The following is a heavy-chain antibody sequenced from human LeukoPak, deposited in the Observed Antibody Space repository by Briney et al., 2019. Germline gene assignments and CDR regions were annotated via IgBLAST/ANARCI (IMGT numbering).Heavy chain of an antibody. Sequence: PSETLSLTCTVSGGSISSSSYYWGWIRQPPGKGLEWIGSIYYSGSTYYNPSLKSRVTISVDTSKNQFSLKLSSVTAADTAVYYCARRPKQWFEAGTFDYWGQEPWSPSPQ. D-gene: IGHD6-13*01. J-gene: IGHJ4*01. V-gene: IGHV4-39*01. CDR1: GGSISSSSYY. CDR3: ARRPKQWFEAGTFDY. CDR2: IYYSGST.